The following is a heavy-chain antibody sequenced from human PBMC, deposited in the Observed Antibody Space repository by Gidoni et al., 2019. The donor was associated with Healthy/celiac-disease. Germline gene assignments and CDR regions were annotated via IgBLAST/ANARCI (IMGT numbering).Heavy chain of an antibody. CDR1: GGSISSGGYY. J-gene: IGHJ3*02. D-gene: IGHD6-13*01. Sequence: QVQLHESGPGLVKPSQTLSLTCTVSGGSISSGGYYWSWIRQHPGKGLEWIGYIYYRGSPYYNPSLKGRVTISVDTSKNQFSLKLSSVTDADTAVYYCARERAFLGVGSGPRYSSSPGAFDIWGQGTMATVSS. V-gene: IGHV4-31*03. CDR2: IYYRGSP. CDR3: ARERAFLGVGSGPRYSSSPGAFDI.